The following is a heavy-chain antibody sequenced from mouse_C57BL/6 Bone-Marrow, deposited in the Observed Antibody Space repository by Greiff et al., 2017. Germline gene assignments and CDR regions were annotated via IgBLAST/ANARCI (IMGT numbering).Heavy chain of an antibody. Sequence: VQLQQSGPVLVKPGASVKMSCKASGYTFTDYYMNWVKQSHGKSLEWIGVINPYNGGTSYNQKFKGKATLTVDKSSSTAYMELNSLTSEDSAVYYCAREPTYYGSSLDYWGQGTTLTVSS. CDR2: INPYNGGT. CDR1: GYTFTDYY. D-gene: IGHD1-1*01. V-gene: IGHV1-19*01. CDR3: AREPTYYGSSLDY. J-gene: IGHJ2*01.